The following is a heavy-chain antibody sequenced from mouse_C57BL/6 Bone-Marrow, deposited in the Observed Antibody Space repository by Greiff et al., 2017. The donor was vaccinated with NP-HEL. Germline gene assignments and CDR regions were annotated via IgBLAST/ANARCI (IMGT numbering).Heavy chain of an antibody. D-gene: IGHD6-1*01. CDR3: AREIGDCLYYFDY. CDR2: IDPSDSYT. Sequence: VQLQQPGAELVMPGASVKLSCKASGYTFTSYWMHWVKQRPGQGLEWIGEIDPSDSYTNYNQKFKGKATLTVDKSSSTAYMQLSSLTSEDSAVYDCAREIGDCLYYFDYWGQGTTLIVSA. CDR1: GYTFTSYW. J-gene: IGHJ2*01. V-gene: IGHV1-69*01.